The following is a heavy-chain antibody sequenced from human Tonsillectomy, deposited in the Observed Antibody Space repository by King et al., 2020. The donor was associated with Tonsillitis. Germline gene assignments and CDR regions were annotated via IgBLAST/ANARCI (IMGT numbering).Heavy chain of an antibody. CDR2: INPNSGGT. Sequence: QLVQSGAEVKKPGASVKVSCKASGYTFTGYYIHWVRQAPGPGLEWMGWINPNSGGTDYAQKFQGRVTMTRDTFITTAYMDLSRLRSDDTALYYCARARGRSYLFAYWGQGTLVTVSS. CDR3: ARARGRSYLFAY. V-gene: IGHV1-2*02. J-gene: IGHJ4*02. D-gene: IGHD1-26*01. CDR1: GYTFTGYY.